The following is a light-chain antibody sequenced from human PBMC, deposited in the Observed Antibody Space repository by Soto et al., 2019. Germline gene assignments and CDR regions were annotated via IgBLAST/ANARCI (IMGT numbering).Light chain of an antibody. CDR3: VSYTPSNTYV. V-gene: IGLV2-14*03. Sequence: QSALTQPASVTGSPGQSITISCTGTSSDVGAFNYVSWYQQHPAKDPKVMIYDVSNRPSGISYRFSGSKSGNTASLTISGLQAEDEADYYCVSYTPSNTYVFGTGTKVTVL. CDR2: DVS. J-gene: IGLJ1*01. CDR1: SSDVGAFNY.